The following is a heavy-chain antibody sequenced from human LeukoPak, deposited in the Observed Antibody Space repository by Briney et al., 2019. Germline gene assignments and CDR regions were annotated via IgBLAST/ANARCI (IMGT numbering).Heavy chain of an antibody. CDR1: GFTFKTYW. CDR2: SNSDGSST. Sequence: GGSLRLSCAASGFTFKTYWMHWVRQAPGKGLVWVSHSNSDGSSTSYADSVRGRFTISRDNAKNTLYLQMNSLRDEDTAVYYCARVGTYYYGSGSSMGDFDYWGQGTLVTVSS. D-gene: IGHD3-10*01. V-gene: IGHV3-74*01. CDR3: ARVGTYYYGSGSSMGDFDY. J-gene: IGHJ4*02.